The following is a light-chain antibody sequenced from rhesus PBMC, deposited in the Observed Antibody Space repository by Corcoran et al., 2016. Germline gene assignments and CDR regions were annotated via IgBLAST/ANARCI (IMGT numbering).Light chain of an antibody. CDR1: QGISNW. CDR3: QQHDNLPFT. J-gene: IGKJ3*01. V-gene: IGKV1-69*01. Sequence: DIQMTQSPSSLSASVGDRVTITFRASQGISNWLAWYQQKPGRAPQLLVYRASNLQTGVPSRFSGSGSGTDFTLTISSLQPEDIATYYCQQHDNLPFTFGPGTKLDIK. CDR2: RAS.